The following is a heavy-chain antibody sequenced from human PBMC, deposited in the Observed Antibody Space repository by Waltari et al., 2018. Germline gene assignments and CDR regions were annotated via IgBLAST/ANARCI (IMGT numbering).Heavy chain of an antibody. CDR3: AREVPRNGYIGLIYYYMDV. D-gene: IGHD5-12*01. CDR1: GGSLSRSSSF. J-gene: IGHJ6*03. CDR2: IYYSGST. Sequence: QLQLQESGPGLVKPSETLSLTCTVPGGSLSRSSSFWTWIRQPPGKGLEWIGGIYYSGSTYYNLSLKSRVTISVDRSTNQVSLKLTSVTAADTAVYFCAREVPRNGYIGLIYYYMDVWGKGTTVTVSS. V-gene: IGHV4-39*01.